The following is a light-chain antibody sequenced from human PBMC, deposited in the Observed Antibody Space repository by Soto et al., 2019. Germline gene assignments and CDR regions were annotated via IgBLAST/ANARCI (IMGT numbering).Light chain of an antibody. J-gene: IGLJ2*01. V-gene: IGLV3-27*01. Sequence: SYELTQPSSVSVSPGQTAGITCSGDVLAKKYARWFQQKPGQAPVLVIYKDSERPSGIPERFSGSSSGTTVTLTISGAQVEDEADYYCYSAADNNRVFGGGTQLTVL. CDR1: VLAKKY. CDR3: YSAADNNRV. CDR2: KDS.